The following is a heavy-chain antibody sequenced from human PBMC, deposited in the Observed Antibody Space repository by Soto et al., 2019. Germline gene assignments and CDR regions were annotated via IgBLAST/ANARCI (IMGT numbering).Heavy chain of an antibody. J-gene: IGHJ6*03. Sequence: GGSLRLSCAASGFTFSSYWMHWVRQAPGKGLVWVSRINSDGSSTSYADSVKGRFTISRDNAKNTLYLQMNSLRAEDTAVYYCASPVGYGEVYYYYMDVWGKGTTVTVSS. CDR1: GFTFSSYW. CDR3: ASPVGYGEVYYYYMDV. D-gene: IGHD3-16*01. CDR2: INSDGSST. V-gene: IGHV3-74*01.